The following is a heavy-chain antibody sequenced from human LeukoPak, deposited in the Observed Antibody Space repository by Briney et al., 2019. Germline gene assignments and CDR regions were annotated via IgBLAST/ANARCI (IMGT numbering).Heavy chain of an antibody. Sequence: GASVKVSCKASGGTFSSYAISWVRQAPGQGLEWMGGIIPIFGTANYAQKFQGRVTITADKSTSTAYMELSSLRSEDTAVYYCASNAFDYYYYYYMDVWGKGTTVTVSS. CDR3: ASNAFDYYYYYYMDV. D-gene: IGHD3-10*01. J-gene: IGHJ6*03. CDR1: GGTFSSYA. CDR2: IIPIFGTA. V-gene: IGHV1-69*06.